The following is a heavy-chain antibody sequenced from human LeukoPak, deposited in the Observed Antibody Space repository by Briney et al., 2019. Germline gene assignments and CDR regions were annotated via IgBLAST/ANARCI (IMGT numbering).Heavy chain of an antibody. Sequence: GGSLRLSCVASGFTVSSNYMIWVRQAPGKELEWVSVIYSGGSTYYADSVKGRFTISRDNSKNTLYLQMNSLRAEDTAVYYCARDPKSGAAAGTDYWGQGTLVTVSS. J-gene: IGHJ4*02. CDR1: GFTVSSNY. V-gene: IGHV3-66*01. CDR3: ARDPKSGAAAGTDY. D-gene: IGHD6-13*01. CDR2: IYSGGST.